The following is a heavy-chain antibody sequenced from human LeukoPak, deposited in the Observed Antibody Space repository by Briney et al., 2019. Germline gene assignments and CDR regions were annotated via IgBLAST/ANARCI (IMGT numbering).Heavy chain of an antibody. D-gene: IGHD6-13*01. CDR3: ASTFTGSSWTKENYYYYGMDV. J-gene: IGHJ6*02. V-gene: IGHV4-61*01. Sequence: TSETLSLTCTVSGGSVSSGSYYWSWIRQPPGKGLEWIGYIYYSGSTNYNPSLKSRVTISVDTSKNQFSLKLSSVTAADTAVYYCASTFTGSSWTKENYYYYGMDVWGQGTTVTVSS. CDR2: IYYSGST. CDR1: GGSVSSGSYY.